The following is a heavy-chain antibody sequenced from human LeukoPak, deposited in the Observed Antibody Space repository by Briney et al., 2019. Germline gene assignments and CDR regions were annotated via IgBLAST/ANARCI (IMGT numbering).Heavy chain of an antibody. J-gene: IGHJ4*02. CDR3: ARDLMGAGISRLGLGHHTYYFDN. CDR1: GYTFTGYY. D-gene: IGHD3/OR15-3a*01. CDR2: INPNSGGT. Sequence: ASVKVSCKASGYTFTGYYMHWVRQAPGQGLEWMGWINPNSGGTNYAQKFQGRVTMTRDTSISTAYMELSRLRSDDTAVYYCARDLMGAGISRLGLGHHTYYFDNWGQGTLLTVSS. V-gene: IGHV1-2*02.